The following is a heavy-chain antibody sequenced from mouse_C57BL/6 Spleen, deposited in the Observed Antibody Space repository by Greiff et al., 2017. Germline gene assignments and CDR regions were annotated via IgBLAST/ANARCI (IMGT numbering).Heavy chain of an antibody. J-gene: IGHJ2*01. CDR3: ARWGYDYVYFDY. D-gene: IGHD2-4*01. V-gene: IGHV1-52*01. Sequence: QVQLKQPGAELVRPGSSVKLSCKASGYTFTSYWMHWVKQRPIQGLEWIGNIDPSDSETHYNQKFKDKATLTVDKSSSTAYMQLSSLTSEDSAVYYCARWGYDYVYFDYWGQGTTLTVSS. CDR1: GYTFTSYW. CDR2: IDPSDSET.